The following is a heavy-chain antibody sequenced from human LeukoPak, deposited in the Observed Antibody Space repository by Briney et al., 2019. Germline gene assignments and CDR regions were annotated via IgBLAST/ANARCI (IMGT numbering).Heavy chain of an antibody. CDR3: ARDAGYSSSWYLGGTDY. Sequence: SETLSLTCAVFGGSFSGYYWNWIRQPPGKGLEWIGQINPSRNTNYNPSLKSRVTISVDTSKNHFSLKLRSVTAADTAVYYCARDAGYSSSWYLGGTDYWGQGTLVTVSS. D-gene: IGHD6-13*01. CDR2: INPSRNT. J-gene: IGHJ4*02. CDR1: GGSFSGYY. V-gene: IGHV4-34*01.